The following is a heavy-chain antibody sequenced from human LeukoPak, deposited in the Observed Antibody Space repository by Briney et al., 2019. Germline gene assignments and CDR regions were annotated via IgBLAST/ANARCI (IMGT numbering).Heavy chain of an antibody. J-gene: IGHJ2*01. D-gene: IGHD1-14*01. V-gene: IGHV3-21*01. Sequence: GGSLRLSCAASGFTFSSYSMNWVRQAPGKGLEWVSSISSSSSYIYYADSVKGRFTISRDNAKNSLYLQMNSLRAEDTAVYYCARVSESEWNFDLWGRGTLVTVSS. CDR3: ARVSESEWNFDL. CDR1: GFTFSSYS. CDR2: ISSSSSYI.